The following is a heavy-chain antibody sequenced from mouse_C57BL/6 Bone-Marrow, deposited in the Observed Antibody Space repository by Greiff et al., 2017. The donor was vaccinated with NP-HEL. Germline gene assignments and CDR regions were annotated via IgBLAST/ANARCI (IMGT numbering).Heavy chain of an antibody. J-gene: IGHJ2*01. CDR2: IYPGDGDT. CDR1: GYAFSSYW. CDR3: AKDYYDYDDGYYFDY. Sequence: VQGVESGAELVKPGASVKISCKASGYAFSSYWMNWVKQRPGKGLEWIGQIYPGDGDTNYNGKFKGKATLTADKSSSTAYMQLSSLTSEDSAVYFCAKDYYDYDDGYYFDYWGQGTTLTVSS. D-gene: IGHD2-4*01. V-gene: IGHV1-80*01.